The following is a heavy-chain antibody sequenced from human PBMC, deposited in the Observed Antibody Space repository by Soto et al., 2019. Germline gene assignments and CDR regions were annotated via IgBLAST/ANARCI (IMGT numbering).Heavy chain of an antibody. CDR1: GFTFSTYS. V-gene: IGHV3-48*01. D-gene: IGHD3-10*01. J-gene: IGHJ5*02. Sequence: GGSLRLSCAASGFTFSTYSMNWVRQAPGKGLEWVSYISSSGSAIYYADSVKGRFTISRDNAKNSLNLQMNSLRAEDTAVYYCARGGNWFDPWGQGTLVTAPQ. CDR2: ISSSGSAI. CDR3: ARGGNWFDP.